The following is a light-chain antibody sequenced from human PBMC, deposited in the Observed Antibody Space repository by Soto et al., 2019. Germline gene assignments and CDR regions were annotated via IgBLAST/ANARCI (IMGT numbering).Light chain of an antibody. Sequence: DIQMTQSPSSLSASVGDRVTITCRSSQSISSDLNWYQHKPGKAPTLLIYGASSFLSGVPSRFSGSGSGTEFTLTISSLQPEDVATYYCQQSYSPPRTFGQGTKLEIK. CDR2: GAS. CDR1: QSISSD. J-gene: IGKJ2*01. V-gene: IGKV1-39*01. CDR3: QQSYSPPRT.